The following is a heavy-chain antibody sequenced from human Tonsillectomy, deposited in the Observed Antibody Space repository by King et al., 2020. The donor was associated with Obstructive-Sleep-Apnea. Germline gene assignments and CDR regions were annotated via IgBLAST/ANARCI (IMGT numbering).Heavy chain of an antibody. D-gene: IGHD2-21*02. CDR1: GGSFSSYY. CDR3: ARSYCGGDCYPDF. V-gene: IGHV4-4*08. Sequence: VQLQESGPGLVKPSETLSLTCPVSGGSFSSYYWSWIRQPPGKGLEWVGYIYTSGSTNYNPSLKSRVIISVDTSRNQFSLKLRSVTAADTAVYYCARSYCGGDCYPDFWGQGTLVTVSS. J-gene: IGHJ4*02. CDR2: IYTSGST.